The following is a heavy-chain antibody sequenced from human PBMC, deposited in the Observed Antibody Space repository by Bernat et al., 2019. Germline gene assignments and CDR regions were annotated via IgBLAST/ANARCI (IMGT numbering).Heavy chain of an antibody. J-gene: IGHJ6*02. CDR2: IYTSGST. CDR1: GGSISSGSYY. CDR3: ARGNDYFGMDV. Sequence: QVQLQESGPGLVKPSQTLSLTCTVSGGSISSGSYYWSWIRQSAGKGLEWIGRIYTSGSTNYNPSRKSRVTMSVDTSKKQVSLKLNSVTAADTAVYYCARGNDYFGMDVWGQGTTVTVSS. V-gene: IGHV4-61*02.